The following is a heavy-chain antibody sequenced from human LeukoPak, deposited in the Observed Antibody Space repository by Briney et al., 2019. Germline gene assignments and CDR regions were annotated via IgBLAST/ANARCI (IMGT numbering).Heavy chain of an antibody. V-gene: IGHV4-30-2*01. CDR3: ARRGIAAAGNFDY. J-gene: IGHJ4*02. CDR1: GGSISSGGYY. Sequence: PSQTLSLTCTVSGGSISSGGYYWSWIRQPPGKGLEWIGEINHSGSTNYNPSLKSRVTISVDTSKNQFSLKLSSVTAADTAVYYCARRGIAAAGNFDYWGQGTLVTVSS. CDR2: INHSGST. D-gene: IGHD6-13*01.